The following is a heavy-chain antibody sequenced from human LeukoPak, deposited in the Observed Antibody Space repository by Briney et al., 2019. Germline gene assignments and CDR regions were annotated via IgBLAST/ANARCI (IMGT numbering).Heavy chain of an antibody. J-gene: IGHJ4*02. V-gene: IGHV3-30*04. CDR3: ARGPGYSGYDYYFDY. Sequence: GGSLRLSCAASGFTFDDYAMHWVRQAPGKGLEWVAVISYDGSNKYYADSVKGRFTISRDNSKNTLYLQMNSLRAEDTAVYYCARGPGYSGYDYYFDYWGQGTLVTVSS. CDR1: GFTFDDYA. CDR2: ISYDGSNK. D-gene: IGHD5-12*01.